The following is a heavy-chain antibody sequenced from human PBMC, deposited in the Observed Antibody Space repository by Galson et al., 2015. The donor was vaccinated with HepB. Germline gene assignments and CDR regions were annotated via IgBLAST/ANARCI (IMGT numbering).Heavy chain of an antibody. CDR1: GYTFTRYG. D-gene: IGHD2-15*01. J-gene: IGHJ6*02. CDR2: ISAYNGNT. Sequence: SVKVSCKASGYTFTRYGISWVRQAPGQGLEWMGWISAYNGNTNYAQKLQGRVTMTTDTSTSTAYMELRSLRSEDTAVYYCARDTPPGSGGSPTYGMDVWGQGTTVTVSS. V-gene: IGHV1-18*01. CDR3: ARDTPPGSGGSPTYGMDV.